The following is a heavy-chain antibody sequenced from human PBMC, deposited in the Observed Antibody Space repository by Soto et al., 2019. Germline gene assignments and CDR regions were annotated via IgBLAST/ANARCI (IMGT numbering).Heavy chain of an antibody. CDR1: GYSFTRYW. CDR3: ARGNYYDSSGYGPYTFDI. Sequence: RGESLKISCKGSGYSFTRYWIGWVRQMPGKGLEWMGIIYPGDSDTRYSPSLQGQVTISADKSISTAYLQWSSLKASDTAMYYCARGNYYDSSGYGPYTFDIWGQGTMVTVSS. V-gene: IGHV5-51*01. J-gene: IGHJ3*02. D-gene: IGHD3-22*01. CDR2: IYPGDSDT.